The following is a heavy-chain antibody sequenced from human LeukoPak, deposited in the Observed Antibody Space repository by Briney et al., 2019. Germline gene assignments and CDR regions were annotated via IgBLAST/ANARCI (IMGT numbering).Heavy chain of an antibody. CDR2: MNPNSGNT. J-gene: IGHJ5*02. CDR3: AREDYDSSGRFDP. V-gene: IGHV1-8*01. Sequence: VSVKVSCKASGYTFTSYDINWVRQATGQGLEWMGWMNPNSGNTGYAQKFQGRVTMTRNTSISTAYMELSSLRSEDTAVYYCAREDYDSSGRFDPWGQGTLVTVSS. D-gene: IGHD3-22*01. CDR1: GYTFTSYD.